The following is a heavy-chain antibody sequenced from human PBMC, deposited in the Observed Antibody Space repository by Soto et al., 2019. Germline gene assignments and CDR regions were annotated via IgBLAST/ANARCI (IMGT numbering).Heavy chain of an antibody. CDR2: INPNSGGT. J-gene: IGHJ4*02. V-gene: IGHV1-2*02. D-gene: IGHD2-2*01. CDR1: GYTFTGYY. Sequence: ASVKVSCKASGYTFTGYYMHWVLQAPGQGLEWMGWINPNSGGTNYAQKFQGRVTMTRDTSISTAYMELSRLRSDDTAVYYCARVSIRYCSSTSCYPGYWGQGTLVTVSS. CDR3: ARVSIRYCSSTSCYPGY.